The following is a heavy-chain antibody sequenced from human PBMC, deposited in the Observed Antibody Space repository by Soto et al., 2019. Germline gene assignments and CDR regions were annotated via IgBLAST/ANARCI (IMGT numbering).Heavy chain of an antibody. CDR3: AGDKITGLCDY. D-gene: IGHD2-8*02. V-gene: IGHV4-34*01. CDR2: INHSGST. Sequence: QVQLQQWGAGLLKPSETLSLTCAVYGGSFSGYYWTWIRQPPGTGLEWIGEINHSGSTNYNPSLKRRVTLSVATSKNQFSLKLTSVTAAVPAVYYCAGDKITGLCDYWGQGTLVTVSS. CDR1: GGSFSGYY. J-gene: IGHJ4*02.